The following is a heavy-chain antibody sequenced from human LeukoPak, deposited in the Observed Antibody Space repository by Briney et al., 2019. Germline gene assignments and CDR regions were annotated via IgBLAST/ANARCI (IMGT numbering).Heavy chain of an antibody. CDR2: ISSSSSTI. CDR3: AREGPNDAFDI. CDR1: GFTFSSYS. Sequence: GGSLRLSCAASGFTFSSYSMNWVRQSPGKGLGWVSYISSSSSTIYYADSVKGRFTISRDDAKNSLYLQMNSLRAEDTAVYYCAREGPNDAFDIWGEGTMVTVSS. V-gene: IGHV3-48*01. J-gene: IGHJ3*02.